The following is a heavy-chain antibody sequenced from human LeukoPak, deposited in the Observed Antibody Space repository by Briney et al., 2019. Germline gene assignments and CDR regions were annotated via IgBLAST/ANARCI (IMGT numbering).Heavy chain of an antibody. CDR3: ARGDSSSGLDY. J-gene: IGHJ4*02. V-gene: IGHV4-61*02. D-gene: IGHD6-19*01. CDR2: IYTSGST. Sequence: PSETLSLTCTVSGGCISSGSYYWSWIRQPAVKGLEWIGRIYTSGSTNYNPSLKSRVTISVDTSKNQFSLKLSSVTAADTAVYYCARGDSSSGLDYWGQGTLVTVSS. CDR1: GGCISSGSYY.